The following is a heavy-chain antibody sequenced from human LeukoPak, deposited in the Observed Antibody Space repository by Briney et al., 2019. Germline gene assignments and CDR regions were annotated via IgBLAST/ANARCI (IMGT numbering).Heavy chain of an antibody. Sequence: ASVKVSCKASGCTFTGYYMHWVRQAPGQGLEWMGWINPNSGGTNYAQKFQGRVTMTRDTSISTVYMELSRLRSDDTAVYYCARDLPGWLPFDYWGQGTLVTVSS. J-gene: IGHJ4*02. D-gene: IGHD5-12*01. CDR3: ARDLPGWLPFDY. CDR1: GCTFTGYY. CDR2: INPNSGGT. V-gene: IGHV1-2*02.